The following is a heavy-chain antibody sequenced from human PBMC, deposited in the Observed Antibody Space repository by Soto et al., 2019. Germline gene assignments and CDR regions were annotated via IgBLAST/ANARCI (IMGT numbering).Heavy chain of an antibody. CDR2: IKYDGSPQ. D-gene: IGHD1-26*01. J-gene: IGHJ4*02. Sequence: QVQLVDSGGGVVQPGRSLRLSCAASGFIFRDYGMHWVRQTPGKGLEWVATIKYDGSPQYYADSVKGRFTSSRDNSKNTLFLQMTVLSTDDTAVYYCARDDSWQLLRSYFDSWGQGTLVTVSS. CDR3: ARDDSWQLLRSYFDS. V-gene: IGHV3-33*01. CDR1: GFIFRDYG.